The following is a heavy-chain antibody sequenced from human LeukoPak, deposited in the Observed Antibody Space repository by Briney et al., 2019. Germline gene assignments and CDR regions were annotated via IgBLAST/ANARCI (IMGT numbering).Heavy chain of an antibody. CDR2: ISSSSSYI. V-gene: IGHV3-21*01. CDR3: AREAYYYYYMDV. Sequence: PGGSLRLSCAASGFTFSSYEMNWVRQAPGKGLEWVSSISSSSSYIYYADSVEGRFTISRDNAKNSLCVQMNSLRAEDTAVYYCAREAYYYYYMDVWGKGTTVTVSS. J-gene: IGHJ6*03. CDR1: GFTFSSYE.